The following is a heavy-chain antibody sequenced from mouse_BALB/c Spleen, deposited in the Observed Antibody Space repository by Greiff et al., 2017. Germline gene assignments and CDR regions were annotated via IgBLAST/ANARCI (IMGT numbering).Heavy chain of an antibody. Sequence: EVQLQQSGAELVRPGALVKLSCKASGFNIKDYYMHWVKQRPEQGLEWIGWIDPENGNTIYDPKFQGKASITADTSSNTAYLQLSSLTSEDTAVYDCARGGYDRDAMDYWGQGTSVTVSS. V-gene: IGHV14-1*02. CDR3: ARGGYDRDAMDY. CDR2: IDPENGNT. J-gene: IGHJ4*01. D-gene: IGHD2-2*01. CDR1: GFNIKDYY.